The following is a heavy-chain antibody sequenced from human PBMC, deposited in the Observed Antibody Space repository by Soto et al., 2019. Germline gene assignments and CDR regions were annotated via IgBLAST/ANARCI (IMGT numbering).Heavy chain of an antibody. CDR1: GGSLGSYY. Sequence: VQLQESGPGLVEASETLSLTCTVSGGSLGSYYWSWIRQPPGKGVEWIGYVFYTGEANYNASPKSRASISLDTSNSQFPLKLSSVTAADTAVYYCARDGDGRMTTNPYYYNGMDVWGPGTTVTVSS. V-gene: IGHV4-59*01. J-gene: IGHJ6*02. D-gene: IGHD4-4*01. CDR3: ARDGDGRMTTNPYYYNGMDV. CDR2: VFYTGEA.